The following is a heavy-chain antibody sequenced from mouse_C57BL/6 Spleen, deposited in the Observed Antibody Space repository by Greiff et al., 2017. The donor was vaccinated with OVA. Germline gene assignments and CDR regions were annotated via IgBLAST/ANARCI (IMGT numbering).Heavy chain of an antibody. Sequence: QVQLKQPGAELVKPGASVKMSCKASGYTFTSYWITWVKQRPGQGLEWIGDIYPGSGSTNYNEKFKSKATLTVDTSSSTAYMQLSSLTSEDSAVYYCARKDYYGSPPFAYWGQGTLVTVSA. J-gene: IGHJ3*01. V-gene: IGHV1-55*01. CDR1: GYTFTSYW. CDR3: ARKDYYGSPPFAY. D-gene: IGHD1-1*01. CDR2: IYPGSGST.